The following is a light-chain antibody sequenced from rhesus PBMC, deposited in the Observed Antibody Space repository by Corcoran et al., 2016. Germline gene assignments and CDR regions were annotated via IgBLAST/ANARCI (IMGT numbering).Light chain of an antibody. J-gene: IGKJ1*01. CDR3: QMCRNSPWT. CDR1: QRVGSY. V-gene: IGKV3-53*01. CDR2: GAS. Sequence: QVILTQSPATLSLSPGERATLSCRASQRVGSYLAWYQQKPGQAPRLLIYGASTRATGLPDRFSGRGSGTEFIFPSSSLEPEDFAVYCCQMCRNSPWTFGQGTKVKIK.